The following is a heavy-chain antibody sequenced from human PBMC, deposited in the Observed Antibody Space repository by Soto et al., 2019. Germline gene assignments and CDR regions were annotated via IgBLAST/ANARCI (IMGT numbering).Heavy chain of an antibody. V-gene: IGHV4-31*03. CDR2: IYYSGNT. CDR1: GGSIRSGGYY. Sequence: PSETLSLTCPVSGGSIRSGGYYWSWIRQHPGKGLEWIGYIYYSGNTYYNPSLKSRVTISVDTSKNQFSLKLTSVTAADTAVYFCARTGKFYYYDMSGLPFDPWGPGVLVTVSS. CDR3: ARTGKFYYYDMSGLPFDP. J-gene: IGHJ5*02. D-gene: IGHD3-22*01.